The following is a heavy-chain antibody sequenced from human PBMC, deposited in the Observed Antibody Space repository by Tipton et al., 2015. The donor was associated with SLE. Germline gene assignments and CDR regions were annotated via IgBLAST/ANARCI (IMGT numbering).Heavy chain of an antibody. CDR1: GGSFSSHY. Sequence: LRLSCAVYGGSFSSHYWSWIRQPPGKGLEWIGEINHSGSTNYNPSLKSRVTISVDTSKNQFSLKLSSVTAADTAVYYCARGRYWGQGTLVTVSS. CDR3: ARGRY. V-gene: IGHV4-34*01. CDR2: INHSGST. J-gene: IGHJ4*02.